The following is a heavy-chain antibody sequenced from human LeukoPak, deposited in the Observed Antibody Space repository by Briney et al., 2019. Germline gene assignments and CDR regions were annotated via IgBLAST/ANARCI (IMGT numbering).Heavy chain of an antibody. Sequence: ASVKVSCKASGYTFTSYGICWVRQAPGQGLEWMGWISAYNGNTNYAQKLQGRVTMTTDTSTSTAYMELRSLGSDDTAVYYCASGYGGYVDVVFDYWGQGTLVTVSS. CDR3: ASGYGGYVDVVFDY. CDR2: ISAYNGNT. J-gene: IGHJ4*02. V-gene: IGHV1-18*01. D-gene: IGHD5-12*01. CDR1: GYTFTSYG.